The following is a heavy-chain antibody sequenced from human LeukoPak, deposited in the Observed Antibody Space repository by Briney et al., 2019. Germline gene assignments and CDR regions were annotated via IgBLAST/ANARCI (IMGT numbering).Heavy chain of an antibody. CDR1: EFTFSSYA. CDR2: ISGSGGST. D-gene: IGHD6-13*01. V-gene: IGHV3-23*01. CDR3: ARASIAAAGTRSYYYYYMDV. J-gene: IGHJ6*03. Sequence: GGSLRLSCAASEFTFSSYAMSWVRQAPGKGLEWVSAISGSGGSTYYADSVKGRFTISRDNSKNTLYLQMNSLRAEDTAVYYCARASIAAAGTRSYYYYYMDVWGKGTTVTVSS.